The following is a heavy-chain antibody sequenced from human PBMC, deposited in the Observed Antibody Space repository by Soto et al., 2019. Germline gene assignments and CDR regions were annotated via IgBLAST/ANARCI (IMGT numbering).Heavy chain of an antibody. CDR3: AKDPVATXPXGDEAFDI. V-gene: IGHV3-23*01. Sequence: VGSLRLSCAASGFTFSSYAMSWVRQAPGKGLEWVSAISGSGGSTYYADSVKGRFTISRDNSKNTLYLQMNSLRAEDTAVYYCAKDPVATXPXGDEAFDIXGXGTMVTVSS. CDR2: ISGSGGST. J-gene: IGHJ3*02. D-gene: IGHD5-12*01. CDR1: GFTFSSYA.